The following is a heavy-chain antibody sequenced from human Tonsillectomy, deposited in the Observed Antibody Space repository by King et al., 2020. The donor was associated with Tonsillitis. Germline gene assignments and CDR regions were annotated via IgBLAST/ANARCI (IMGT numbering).Heavy chain of an antibody. CDR3: ARDYRDYYDSSGFQGAFDF. J-gene: IGHJ3*01. CDR1: GGTFSSYA. Sequence: VQLVQSGAEVKKPGSSVKVSCKASGGTFSSYALSWVRQTPGQGLEWMVGIIPIFGTANYAQKFQGRVTITADESTSTAYMDLSSLTSEDTAVYYCARDYRDYYDSSGFQGAFDFWGQGTMVTVSS. D-gene: IGHD3-22*01. CDR2: IIPIFGTA. V-gene: IGHV1-69*01.